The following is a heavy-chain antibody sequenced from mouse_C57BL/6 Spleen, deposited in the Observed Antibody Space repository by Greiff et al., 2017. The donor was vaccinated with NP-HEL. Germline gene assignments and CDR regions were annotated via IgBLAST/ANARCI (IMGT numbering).Heavy chain of an antibody. J-gene: IGHJ2*01. D-gene: IGHD1-1*01. CDR3: AIGGVITAAGLDY. V-gene: IGHV1-74*01. CDR1: GYTFTSYW. Sequence: VQLQQPGADLVKPGASVKVSCKASGYTFTSYWMPWVKQRPGQGLEWIGRIHPSDSDTNYNQKFKGKATLTVDKSSSTAYMQLSSLTSEDSVVYYCAIGGVITAAGLDYWGQGTTLTVSS. CDR2: IHPSDSDT.